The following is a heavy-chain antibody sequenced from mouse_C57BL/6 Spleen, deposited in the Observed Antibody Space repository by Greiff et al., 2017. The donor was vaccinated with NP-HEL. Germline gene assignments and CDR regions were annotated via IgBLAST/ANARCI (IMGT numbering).Heavy chain of an antibody. CDR1: GYTFTSYW. J-gene: IGHJ1*03. D-gene: IGHD1-1*01. CDR3: ARYYGSSSYWYFDV. Sequence: QVQLQQPGAELVKPGASVKLSCKAPGYTFTSYWMHWVKQRPGQGLEWIGMIHPNSGSTNYNEKFKSKATLTVDKSSSTAYMQLSSLTSEDSAVYYCARYYGSSSYWYFDVWGTGTTVTVSS. V-gene: IGHV1-64*01. CDR2: IHPNSGST.